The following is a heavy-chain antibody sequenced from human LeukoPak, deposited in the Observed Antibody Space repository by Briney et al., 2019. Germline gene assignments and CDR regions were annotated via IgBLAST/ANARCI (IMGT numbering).Heavy chain of an antibody. J-gene: IGHJ4*02. V-gene: IGHV4-59*08. Sequence: PETLSLTCTVSGGSISSYYWSWIRQPPGKGLEWIGYIYYSGSTNYNPSLKSRVTISVDTSKNQFSLKLSSVTAADTAVYYCALGGYGGNSHFDYWGQGTLVTVSS. CDR1: GGSISSYY. CDR3: ALGGYGGNSHFDY. D-gene: IGHD2-15*01. CDR2: IYYSGST.